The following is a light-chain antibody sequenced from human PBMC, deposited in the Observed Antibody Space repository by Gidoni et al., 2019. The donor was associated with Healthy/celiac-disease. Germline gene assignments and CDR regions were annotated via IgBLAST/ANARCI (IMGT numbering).Light chain of an antibody. CDR2: DAS. Sequence: EIVLTQSPATLSLSPGERATLSCRASQSVSSYLAWYQQKPGQAPRLLIYDASNRATGIPARFSGSGSGTDFTLTISSLEPEDFAVYYCQQRSNWPRGVYTFGQGTKLEI. CDR1: QSVSSY. V-gene: IGKV3-11*01. CDR3: QQRSNWPRGVYT. J-gene: IGKJ2*01.